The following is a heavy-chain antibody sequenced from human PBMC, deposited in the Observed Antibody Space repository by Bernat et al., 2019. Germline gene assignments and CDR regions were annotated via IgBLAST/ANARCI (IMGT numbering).Heavy chain of an antibody. Sequence: EVQLVESGGGLVKPGGSLRLSCAASGFTFSSYSMNWVRQAPGKGLEWVSSISSSSSYIYYADSVKGRFTISRDNAKNSLYLQMNSLRAEDTAVYYCARFCLSRDAFDIWGQGTMVTVSS. CDR1: GFTFSSYS. J-gene: IGHJ3*02. CDR3: ARFCLSRDAFDI. CDR2: ISSSSSYI. D-gene: IGHD3-16*01. V-gene: IGHV3-21*01.